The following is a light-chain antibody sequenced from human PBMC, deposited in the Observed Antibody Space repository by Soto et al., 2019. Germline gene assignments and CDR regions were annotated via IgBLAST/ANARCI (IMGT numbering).Light chain of an antibody. CDR3: SSYTSSSTLEGV. CDR2: EVS. CDR1: SSDVGGYNY. V-gene: IGLV2-14*01. J-gene: IGLJ1*01. Sequence: QSVLTQPASVSGSPGQSITISCTGTSSDVGGYNYVSWYQQHPGKAPKLTIYEVSNRPSGVFNRFSGSKSGNTASLTISGLQAEDEADYYCSSYTSSSTLEGVFGTGTKVTVL.